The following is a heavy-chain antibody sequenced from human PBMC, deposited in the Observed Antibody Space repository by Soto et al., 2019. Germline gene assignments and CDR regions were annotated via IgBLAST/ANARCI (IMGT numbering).Heavy chain of an antibody. D-gene: IGHD3-9*01. Sequence: GGSLRLSCAASGFTFSSYAMSWVRQAPGKGLEWVSAISGSGGCTYYADSVKGRFTISRDNSKNTLYLQMNSLRAEDRAVYYCAKDLGGGYDILTGYYLFDYWGQGTLVTVSS. CDR1: GFTFSSYA. J-gene: IGHJ4*02. CDR3: AKDLGGGYDILTGYYLFDY. CDR2: ISGSGGCT. V-gene: IGHV3-23*01.